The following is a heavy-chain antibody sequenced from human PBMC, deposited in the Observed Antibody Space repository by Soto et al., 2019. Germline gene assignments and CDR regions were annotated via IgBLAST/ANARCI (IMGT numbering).Heavy chain of an antibody. D-gene: IGHD1-26*01. CDR3: AALDYNLQWEYTYGMDV. V-gene: IGHV4-39*01. Sequence: PSKNLSITCTGSGGSISSRSYYWGWIRQAPGKGLEWIGSIYYSGSTYYNPSLKSRVTISVDSYKNQFSLKMSSVTDAETDVYYCAALDYNLQWEYTYGMDVWGQRNTVT. CDR1: GGSISSRSYY. CDR2: IYYSGST. J-gene: IGHJ6*02.